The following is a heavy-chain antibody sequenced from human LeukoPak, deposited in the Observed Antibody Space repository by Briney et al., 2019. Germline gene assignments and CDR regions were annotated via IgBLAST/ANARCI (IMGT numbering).Heavy chain of an antibody. CDR3: AGPGGEWEHSFDP. Sequence: GGSLRLSCAASGFTFSSYAMSRVRQAPGKGLEWVSAISGSGGSTYYADSVKGRFTISRDNSKNTLYLQMNSLRAEDTAVYYCAGPGGEWEHSFDPWGQGALVTVSS. J-gene: IGHJ5*02. CDR2: ISGSGGST. D-gene: IGHD3-10*01. V-gene: IGHV3-23*01. CDR1: GFTFSSYA.